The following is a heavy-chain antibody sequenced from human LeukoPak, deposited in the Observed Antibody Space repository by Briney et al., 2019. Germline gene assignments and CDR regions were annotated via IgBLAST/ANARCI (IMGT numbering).Heavy chain of an antibody. D-gene: IGHD2-2*01. CDR2: IYYSGST. CDR3: ARHLGDIVVVPAASRFDY. Sequence: PSETLSLTCTVSGGSISSYYWSWIRQPPGKGLEWIGYIYYSGSTNYNPSLKSRVTISVDTSKNQFSLKLSSVTAADTAVYYCARHLGDIVVVPAASRFDYWGQGTLVTVSS. V-gene: IGHV4-59*08. J-gene: IGHJ4*02. CDR1: GGSISSYY.